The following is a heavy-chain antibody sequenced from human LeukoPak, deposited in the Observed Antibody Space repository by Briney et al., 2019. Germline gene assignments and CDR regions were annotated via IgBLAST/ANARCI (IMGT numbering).Heavy chain of an antibody. CDR3: VRQWLGPTPGY. J-gene: IGHJ4*02. CDR1: GFTFSNYA. CDR2: ISDNGAST. V-gene: IGHV3-23*01. D-gene: IGHD6-19*01. Sequence: GGSLRLSCAASGFTFSNYAMSWVRQAPGKGLEWVSAISDNGASTYYADSVKGRFTISRDNSKNTLYLQINSLRVEDTAVYYCVRQWLGPTPGYWGQGTLVTVSS.